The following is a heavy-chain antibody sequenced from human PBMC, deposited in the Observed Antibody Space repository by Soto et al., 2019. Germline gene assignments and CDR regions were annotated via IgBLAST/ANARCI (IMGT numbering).Heavy chain of an antibody. D-gene: IGHD6-19*01. J-gene: IGHJ5*02. CDR1: GFTFNNYA. CDR3: AKESIAVAGQRNYFDP. V-gene: IGHV3-23*01. Sequence: PGGSLRLSCAASGFTFNNYAMSWVRQAPGKGLEWVSAISASGATTNYADSVKGRFTISRDNAKNTLYLQMNGLRAGDTAVYYCAKESIAVAGQRNYFDPWGQGTLVTVSS. CDR2: ISASGATT.